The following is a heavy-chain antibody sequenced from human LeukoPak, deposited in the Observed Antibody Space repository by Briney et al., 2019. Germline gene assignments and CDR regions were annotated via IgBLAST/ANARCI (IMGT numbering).Heavy chain of an antibody. J-gene: IGHJ6*02. Sequence: GGSLRLSCAASGFTFNSYWMHWVRQAPRKGLVWVSRINTEGSSANYADSVKGRFTISRDNAENTLYLQMNSLRAEDTAVYYCARDPGGNGRNYYGMDVWGQGTTVTVS. CDR1: GFTFNSYW. V-gene: IGHV3-74*01. CDR2: INTEGSSA. CDR3: ARDPGGNGRNYYGMDV. D-gene: IGHD4-23*01.